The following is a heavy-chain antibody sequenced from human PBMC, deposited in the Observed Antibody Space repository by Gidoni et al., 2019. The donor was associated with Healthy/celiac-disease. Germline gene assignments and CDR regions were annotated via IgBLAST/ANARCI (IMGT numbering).Heavy chain of an antibody. D-gene: IGHD3-22*01. CDR3: AKRLYYYDSSGYSNYAFDI. V-gene: IGHV3-9*02. J-gene: IGHJ3*02. CDR2: ISWNSGSI. Sequence: EVQLVESGGGVVQPGRSRRLSCAASGLHSVNYAMHWVRQAPGKGMGWVSGISWNSGSIGYADSVKGRFTISRYNAKNSLYLQMNSLRSEDTALYYCAKRLYYYDSSGYSNYAFDIWGQGTMVTVSS. CDR1: GLHSVNYA.